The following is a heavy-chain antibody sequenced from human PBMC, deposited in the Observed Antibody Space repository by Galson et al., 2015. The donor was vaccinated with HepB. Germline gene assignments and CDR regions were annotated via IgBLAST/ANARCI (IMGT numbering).Heavy chain of an antibody. D-gene: IGHD3-10*01. Sequence: QSGAEVKKPGESLKISCKGSGYSFTSYWIGWVRQMPGKGLEWMGIIYPGDSDTRYSPSFQGQVTISADKSISTAYLQWSSLRASDTAMYYCALSPALVVRGVNFDYWGQGTLVTVSS. V-gene: IGHV5-51*03. CDR3: ALSPALVVRGVNFDY. CDR2: IYPGDSDT. CDR1: GYSFTSYW. J-gene: IGHJ4*02.